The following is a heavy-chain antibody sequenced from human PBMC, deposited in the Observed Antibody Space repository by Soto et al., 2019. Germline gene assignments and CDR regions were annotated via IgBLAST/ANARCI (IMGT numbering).Heavy chain of an antibody. D-gene: IGHD3-3*01. CDR1: GYTFTSYG. CDR2: ISAYNGNT. CDR3: ARVLYYDFWSGPYYYYYGMDV. V-gene: IGHV1-18*04. Sequence: ASVKVSCKASGYTFTSYGISWVRQAPGQGLEWMGWISAYNGNTNYAQKLQGRVTMTTDTSTSTAYMELRSLRSNDTAVYYCARVLYYDFWSGPYYYYYGMDVWGQGTTVTVSS. J-gene: IGHJ6*02.